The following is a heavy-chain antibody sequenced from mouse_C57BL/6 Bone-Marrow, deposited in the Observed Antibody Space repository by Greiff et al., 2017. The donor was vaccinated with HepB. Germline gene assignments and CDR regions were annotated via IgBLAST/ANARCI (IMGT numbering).Heavy chain of an antibody. D-gene: IGHD1-2*01. CDR1: GYTFTSYG. V-gene: IGHV1-81*01. J-gene: IGHJ2*01. CDR2: IYPRSGNT. CDR3: AREEYYGHYFDY. Sequence: QVQLQQSGAELARPGASVKLSCKASGYTFTSYGISWVKQRTGQGLEWIGEIYPRSGNTYYNEKFKGKATLTADKSSITAYMELRSLTSEDSAVYFCAREEYYGHYFDYWGQGTTLTVSS.